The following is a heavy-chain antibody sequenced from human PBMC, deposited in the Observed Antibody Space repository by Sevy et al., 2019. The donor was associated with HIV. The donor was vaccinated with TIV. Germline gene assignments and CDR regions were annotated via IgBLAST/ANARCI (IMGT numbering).Heavy chain of an antibody. CDR3: ARDRVVVVVAATHSRGYFDY. CDR1: GYTFTSYY. Sequence: ASVKVSCKASGYTFTSYYMHWVRQAPGQGLEWMGIINPSRGSTSYAQKFQGRVTMTRGTSTSTVYMELSSLRSEDTAVYYCARDRVVVVVAATHSRGYFDYWGQGTLVTVSS. D-gene: IGHD2-15*01. J-gene: IGHJ4*02. V-gene: IGHV1-46*01. CDR2: INPSRGST.